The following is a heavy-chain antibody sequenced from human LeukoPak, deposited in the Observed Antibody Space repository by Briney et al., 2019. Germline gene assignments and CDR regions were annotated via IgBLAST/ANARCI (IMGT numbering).Heavy chain of an antibody. V-gene: IGHV4-34*01. Sequence: SETLSLICAVYGGSFSGYYWSWIRQPPGKGLEGIGEINHSGSTNYNPSLKSRVTISVDTSKNQFSLKLSSVTAADTAVYYCARGPTRSWFDPWGQGTLVTVSS. CDR2: INHSGST. CDR1: GGSFSGYY. J-gene: IGHJ5*02. CDR3: ARGPTRSWFDP.